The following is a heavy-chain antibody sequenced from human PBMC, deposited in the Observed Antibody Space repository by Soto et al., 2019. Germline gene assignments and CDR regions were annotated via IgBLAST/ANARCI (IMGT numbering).Heavy chain of an antibody. CDR3: ARDGSDPVYSYGYNYYYGMDV. J-gene: IGHJ6*02. CDR1: GYSFSSYG. D-gene: IGHD5-18*01. CDR2: ISAYNGNT. Sequence: SVKRYCKTFGYSFSSYGSSWVLQETGQGLEWMGWISAYNGNTNYAQKLQGRVTMTTDTSTSTAYMELRSLRSDDTAVYYCARDGSDPVYSYGYNYYYGMDVWGQGTTVTVYS. V-gene: IGHV1-18*01.